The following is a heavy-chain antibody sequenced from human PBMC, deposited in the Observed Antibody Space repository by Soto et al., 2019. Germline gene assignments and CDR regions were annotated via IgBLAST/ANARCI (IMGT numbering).Heavy chain of an antibody. CDR1: GYTFTSYG. CDR3: ARGRYGDY. J-gene: IGHJ4*02. Sequence: QVHLVQSGAEVKKPGASVKVSCKGSGYTFTSYGITWVRQAPGQGLEWMGWISAHNGNTNYAQKLQGRVTVTRDTSPRTAYMELRSLRSDDTAVDYCARGRYGDYWGQGDLVTVSS. V-gene: IGHV1-18*01. D-gene: IGHD1-1*01. CDR2: ISAHNGNT.